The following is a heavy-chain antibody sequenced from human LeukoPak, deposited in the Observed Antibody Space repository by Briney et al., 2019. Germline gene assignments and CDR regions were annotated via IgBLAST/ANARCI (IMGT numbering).Heavy chain of an antibody. V-gene: IGHV1-18*01. Sequence: ASVKVSCKASGYTFTSYGISWVRQAPGQGLEWMGWISTYNGNTNYAQKLQRRVTITTDTSTSTDYMELRSVRSDDTAVYYCARDTDIVATITIDYWGQETMVGVCS. CDR1: GYTFTSYG. CDR3: ARDTDIVATITIDY. CDR2: ISTYNGNT. J-gene: IGHJ4*02. D-gene: IGHD5-12*01.